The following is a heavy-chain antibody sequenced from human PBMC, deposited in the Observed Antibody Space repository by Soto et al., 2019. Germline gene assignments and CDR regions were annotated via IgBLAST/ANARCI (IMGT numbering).Heavy chain of an antibody. V-gene: IGHV3-20*04. CDR3: ARDLSGYVPFAY. CDR2: INWNGGST. J-gene: IGHJ4*02. Sequence: AGGSLRLSCAASGFTFDDYGMSWVRQAPGKGLEWVSDINWNGGSTGYADSVKGRFTISRDNAKNSLYLQMNSLRAEDTALYYCARDLSGYVPFAYWGQGTLVTVSS. CDR1: GFTFDDYG. D-gene: IGHD5-12*01.